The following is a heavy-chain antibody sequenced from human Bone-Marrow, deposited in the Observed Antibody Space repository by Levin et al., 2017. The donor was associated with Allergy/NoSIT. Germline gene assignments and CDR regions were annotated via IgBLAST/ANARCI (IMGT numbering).Heavy chain of an antibody. Sequence: SETLSLTCTVSGGSISSSSYYWGWIRQPPGKGLEWIGSIFYSGSTYYNPFLKSRVTISVDTSKNQFSLRLNSVTAADTAVYYCARQPHSVTPSDYWGQGTLVTVSS. CDR3: ARQPHSVTPSDY. D-gene: IGHD4-23*01. J-gene: IGHJ4*02. V-gene: IGHV4-39*01. CDR1: GGSISSSSYY. CDR2: IFYSGST.